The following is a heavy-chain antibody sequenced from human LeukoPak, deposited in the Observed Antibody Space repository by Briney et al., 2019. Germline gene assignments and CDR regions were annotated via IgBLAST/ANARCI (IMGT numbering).Heavy chain of an antibody. CDR1: GGSISSHY. D-gene: IGHD6-13*01. V-gene: IGHV4-59*11. J-gene: IGHJ2*01. CDR3: ARTPDPSSSWYIWYFDL. CDR2: FYYSGST. Sequence: SETLSLTCTVSGGSISSHYWSWIRQPPGKGLEWIGYFYYSGSTNYNPSLKSRVTISVDTSKNQFSLKLSSVTAADTAVYYCARTPDPSSSWYIWYFDLWGRGTLVTVSS.